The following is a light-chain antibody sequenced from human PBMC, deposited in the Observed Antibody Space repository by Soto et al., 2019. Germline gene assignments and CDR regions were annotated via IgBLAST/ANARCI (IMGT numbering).Light chain of an antibody. V-gene: IGKV3-15*01. CDR2: GAS. J-gene: IGKJ3*01. CDR1: QSVNSY. CDR3: QQYENWPPFT. Sequence: EIVMTQSPATLSVSPGERATLSCRASQSVNSYLAWYQQKPGQAPRLLIYGASTRATGIPARFSGSGSGTEFPLTISSLQSEDFAVYYCQQYENWPPFTFGPGTKVDIK.